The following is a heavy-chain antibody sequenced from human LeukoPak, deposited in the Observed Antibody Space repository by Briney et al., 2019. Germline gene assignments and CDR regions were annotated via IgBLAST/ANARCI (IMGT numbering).Heavy chain of an antibody. D-gene: IGHD6-19*01. V-gene: IGHV1-8*01. CDR3: ARGLAVAGTGY. CDR1: GYTFTSYD. J-gene: IGHJ4*02. CDR2: MNPNSGDT. Sequence: VASAKVSCKASGYTFTSYDINWVRQATGQGLEWMGWMNPNSGDTGYAQKFQGRVTMTRDTSISTAYMELSNLRSEDTAVYYCARGLAVAGTGYWGQGTLVTVSS.